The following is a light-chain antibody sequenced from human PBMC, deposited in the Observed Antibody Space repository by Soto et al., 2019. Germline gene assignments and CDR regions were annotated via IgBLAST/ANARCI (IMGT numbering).Light chain of an antibody. CDR2: EVS. Sequence: QSVLTQPASVSGSPGQSITISCTGTSSDVGGYNYVSWYQQHPGKAPKLMIYEVSNRPSGVSNRFYGSKSGNTASLTISGLQAEDEADYYCSSYTSSSLYVFGTGTKLTVL. J-gene: IGLJ1*01. CDR3: SSYTSSSLYV. CDR1: SSDVGGYNY. V-gene: IGLV2-14*01.